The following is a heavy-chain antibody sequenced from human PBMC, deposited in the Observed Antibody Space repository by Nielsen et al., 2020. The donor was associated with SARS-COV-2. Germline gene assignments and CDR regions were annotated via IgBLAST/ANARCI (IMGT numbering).Heavy chain of an antibody. V-gene: IGHV1-46*01. Sequence: WVRQAPGQGLEWMGIINPSGGSTSYAQKFQGRVTMTRDTSTSTVYMELSSLRSEDTAVYYCARGSYSSFYDYWGQGTLVIVSS. J-gene: IGHJ4*02. CDR2: INPSGGST. CDR3: ARGSYSSFYDY. D-gene: IGHD1-26*01.